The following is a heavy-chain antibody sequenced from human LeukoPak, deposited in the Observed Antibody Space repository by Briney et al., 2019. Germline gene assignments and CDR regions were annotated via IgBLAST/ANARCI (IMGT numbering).Heavy chain of an antibody. V-gene: IGHV3-21*01. CDR2: ISSSSSYI. CDR3: ATNYGGYVIDY. J-gene: IGHJ4*02. D-gene: IGHD5-12*01. CDR1: GFTFSSYS. Sequence: GGSLRLSCAASGFTFSSYSMNWVRQAPGKGLEWVSSISSSSSYIYYADSVKGRFTISRDNAKNSLYLQMNSLRAEDTAVYYCATNYGGYVIDYWGQGTLVTVSS.